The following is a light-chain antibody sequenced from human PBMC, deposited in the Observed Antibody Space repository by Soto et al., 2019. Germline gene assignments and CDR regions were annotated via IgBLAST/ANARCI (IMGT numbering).Light chain of an antibody. CDR2: DVS. Sequence: QSVLTQPASMSGSPGQSITISCTGTSNDVGGYNYVSWYQQHPGKAPKLMIYDVSNRPSGVSNRFSGSKSGNTASLTISGLQAEDEADYYCSSYTSSSIYVFGTGTKVTVL. CDR3: SSYTSSSIYV. J-gene: IGLJ1*01. V-gene: IGLV2-14*01. CDR1: SNDVGGYNY.